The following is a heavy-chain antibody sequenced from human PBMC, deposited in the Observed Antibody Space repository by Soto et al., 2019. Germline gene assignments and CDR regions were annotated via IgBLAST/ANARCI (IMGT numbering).Heavy chain of an antibody. CDR3: ARESYYDILTGYDHYYYYGMDV. J-gene: IGHJ6*02. Sequence: PSETLSLTCTVSGGSISSSSYYWGWIRQPPGKGLEWIGSIYYSGSTYYNPSLKSRVTISVDTSKNQFSLKLSSVTAADTAVYYCARESYYDILTGYDHYYYYGMDVWGQGTTVTVSS. V-gene: IGHV4-39*02. CDR2: IYYSGST. CDR1: GGSISSSSYY. D-gene: IGHD3-9*01.